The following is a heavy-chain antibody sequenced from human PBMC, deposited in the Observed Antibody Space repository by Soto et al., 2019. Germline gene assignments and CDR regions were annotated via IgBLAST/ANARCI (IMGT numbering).Heavy chain of an antibody. CDR1: GFTFSSYS. D-gene: IGHD3-9*01. CDR2: ISSGTGYM. CDR3: ASLSYYDILTGYKTFDY. V-gene: IGHV3-21*01. Sequence: GGSLRLSCAASGFTFSSYSMNWVRQAPGKGLEWVSSISSGTGYMYYADSVKGRFTISRDNAKNSLYLQMNSLRAEDTAVYFCASLSYYDILTGYKTFDYWGQGTLVTVSS. J-gene: IGHJ4*02.